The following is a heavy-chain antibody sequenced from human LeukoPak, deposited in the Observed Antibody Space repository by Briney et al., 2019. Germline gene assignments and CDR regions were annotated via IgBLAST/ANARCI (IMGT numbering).Heavy chain of an antibody. V-gene: IGHV3-7*01. CDR1: GFTFSNYW. CDR2: IRQDGREI. D-gene: IGHD1-1*01. Sequence: PGGSLRLSCAASGFTFSNYWMSWVRQAPGKGLEWVANIRQDGREIYYVDSVKGRFTISRDNAKNSLFLQMNSLRAEDTAVYFCASENGYYMDVWGKGTTVTVS. CDR3: ASENGYYMDV. J-gene: IGHJ6*03.